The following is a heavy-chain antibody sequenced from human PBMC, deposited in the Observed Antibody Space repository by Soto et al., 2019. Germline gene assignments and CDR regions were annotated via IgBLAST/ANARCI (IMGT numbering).Heavy chain of an antibody. V-gene: IGHV4-59*01. CDR1: GGSISSYY. Sequence: SETLSLTCTVSGGSISSYYWSWVRQPPGKGLEWIGYFYYSGSTNYNPSLKSRVTISVDTSKNHFSLKLSSVTAADTAVYYCARARGGYFDYWGQGTLVTVSS. J-gene: IGHJ4*02. CDR2: FYYSGST. CDR3: ARARGGYFDY.